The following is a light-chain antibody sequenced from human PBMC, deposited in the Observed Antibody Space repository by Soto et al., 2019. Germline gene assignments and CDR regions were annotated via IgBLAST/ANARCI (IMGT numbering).Light chain of an antibody. CDR1: STDVGGYNY. CDR3: CSYAGRDTLYV. V-gene: IGLV2-11*01. Sequence: QSALTQPRSVSGSPGQSVTISCTGTSTDVGGYNYVSWYQQNPGKVPKLMLYDVSKRPSGVPDRFSGSKSGNTASLTISGLQAEDEADYYCCSYAGRDTLYVFGSGNKVTVL. J-gene: IGLJ1*01. CDR2: DVS.